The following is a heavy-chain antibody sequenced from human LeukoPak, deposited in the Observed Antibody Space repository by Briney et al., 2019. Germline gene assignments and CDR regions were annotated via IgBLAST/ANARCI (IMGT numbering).Heavy chain of an antibody. Sequence: PGGPLRLSCAVSGFTFSSYWMHWVRQAPGQGLVWVSRIKSDGSITTYADSVKGRFTISRDNAKNTLYLQMNSPRVEDTAVYYCARDGGYNIAYGNDYWGQGTLVTVSS. CDR2: IKSDGSIT. CDR1: GFTFSSYW. V-gene: IGHV3-74*01. CDR3: ARDGGYNIAYGNDY. D-gene: IGHD3-16*01. J-gene: IGHJ4*02.